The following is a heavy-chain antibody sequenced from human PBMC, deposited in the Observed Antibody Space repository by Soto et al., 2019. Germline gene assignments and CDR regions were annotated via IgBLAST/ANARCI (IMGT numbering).Heavy chain of an antibody. Sequence: EVQLVESGGGLVQPGGSLRLSCVGSGFPFSTYTMSWVRQAPGQGLEWLSGIYGGGDGISYADSVKGRFTISRDNSRSTFYLQMNSLRSDDTAIYYCAKDRQPDGFWPFDHWGRGTLIVVSS. J-gene: IGHJ4*02. CDR3: AKDRQPDGFWPFDH. CDR2: IYGGGDGI. D-gene: IGHD3-3*01. CDR1: GFPFSTYT. V-gene: IGHV3-23*04.